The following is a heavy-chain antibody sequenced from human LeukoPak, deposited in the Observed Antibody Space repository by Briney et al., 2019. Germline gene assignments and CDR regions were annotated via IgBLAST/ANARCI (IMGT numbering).Heavy chain of an antibody. D-gene: IGHD6-6*01. V-gene: IGHV4-4*07. CDR2: ISTSGST. Sequence: SSETLSLTCTVSGGSISSYYWSWIRQPAGKGLESIGHISTSGSTNYNPSLKSRVTMSVDTSKNQFSLSLSSVTAADTAFYHCARGNGSSYFFDYWGQGTLVTVSS. J-gene: IGHJ4*02. CDR1: GGSISSYY. CDR3: ARGNGSSYFFDY.